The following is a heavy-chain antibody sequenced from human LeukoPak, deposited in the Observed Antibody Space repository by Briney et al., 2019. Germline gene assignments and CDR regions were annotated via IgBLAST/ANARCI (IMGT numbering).Heavy chain of an antibody. V-gene: IGHV1-8*01. J-gene: IGHJ4*02. CDR3: ARGPPESTSSDY. CDR2: MKPKSTNT. Sequence: ASVTVSCKASGYTFSNYDINWVRQAPGQGLEWVGWMKPKSTNTGYAQKFQGRVSMTRNTSISTAYMELSSLRSDDTAVYYCARGPPESTSSDYWGQGTLVTVSS. D-gene: IGHD2-2*01. CDR1: GYTFSNYD.